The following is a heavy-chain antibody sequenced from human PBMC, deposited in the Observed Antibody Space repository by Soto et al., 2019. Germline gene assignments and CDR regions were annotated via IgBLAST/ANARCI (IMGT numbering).Heavy chain of an antibody. CDR3: AREDSSGWYDWFDP. CDR2: IWYDGSNK. J-gene: IGHJ5*02. CDR1: GFTFSSYG. D-gene: IGHD6-19*01. Sequence: QVQLVESGGGVVQPGRSLRLSCAASGFTFSSYGMHWVRQAPGKGLEWVAVIWYDGSNKYYADSVKGRFTISRDNSKNTLYLQMNSLRAEDTAVYYCAREDSSGWYDWFDPWGQGTLVTVSS. V-gene: IGHV3-33*01.